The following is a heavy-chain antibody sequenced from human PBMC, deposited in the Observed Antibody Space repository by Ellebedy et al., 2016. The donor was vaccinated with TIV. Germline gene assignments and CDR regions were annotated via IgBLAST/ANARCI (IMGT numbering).Heavy chain of an antibody. Sequence: SETLSLTCSVSGGSISSGSFHWGWIRQTPGKEPEWIGSIYYSGSIYYSPSLKIRASISRDTSSNQFSLTLTSVTAADTAVYNCARDWGSGPTAAFDTWGQGTMVTVYS. CDR3: ARDWGSGPTAAFDT. D-gene: IGHD6-19*01. J-gene: IGHJ3*02. V-gene: IGHV4-39*07. CDR1: GGSISSGSFH. CDR2: IYYSGSI.